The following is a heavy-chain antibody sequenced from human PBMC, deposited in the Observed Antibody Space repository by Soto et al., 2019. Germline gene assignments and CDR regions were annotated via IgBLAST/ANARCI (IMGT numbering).Heavy chain of an antibody. Sequence: GGSLRLSCAASGFTFSSYGMHWVRQAPGKGLEWVAVISYDGSNKYYADSVKGRFTISRDNSKNTLYLQMNSLRAEDTAVYYCVDYGDYGYWGQGTLVTVSS. CDR1: GFTFSSYG. J-gene: IGHJ4*02. D-gene: IGHD4-17*01. V-gene: IGHV3-30*03. CDR2: ISYDGSNK. CDR3: VDYGDYGY.